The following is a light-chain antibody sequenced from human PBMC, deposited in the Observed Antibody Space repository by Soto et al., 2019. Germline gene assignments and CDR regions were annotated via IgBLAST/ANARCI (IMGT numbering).Light chain of an antibody. CDR1: QGIGTA. CDR2: SAS. Sequence: IQMTQSPSSLSACVGDRVTITCRPSQGIGTALAWYQQKPGAVPKLLIHSASALQSGVPSRFGGSGSGTDFTLTISSLQPEDVASYYCQQYDSVPTFGPGTKVDIK. J-gene: IGKJ3*01. CDR3: QQYDSVPT. V-gene: IGKV1-27*01.